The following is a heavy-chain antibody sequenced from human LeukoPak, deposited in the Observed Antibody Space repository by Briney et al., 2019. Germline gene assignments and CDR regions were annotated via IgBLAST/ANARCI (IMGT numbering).Heavy chain of an antibody. CDR2: IYSGGST. CDR1: GFTFSSNY. J-gene: IGHJ6*02. CDR3: ARDGVFDYYGMDV. V-gene: IGHV3-53*01. D-gene: IGHD3-16*01. Sequence: GGSLRLSCAASGFTFSSNYMSWVRQAPGKGLEWVSVIYSGGSTYYADSVKGRFTISRDNSKNTLYLQMNSLRAEDTAVYYCARDGVFDYYGMDVWGQGTTVTVSS.